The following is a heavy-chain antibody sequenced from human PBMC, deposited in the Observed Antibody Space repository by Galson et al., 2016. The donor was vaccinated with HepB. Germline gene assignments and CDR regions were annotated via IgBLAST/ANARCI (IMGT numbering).Heavy chain of an antibody. CDR3: ARRDSGWSLFDY. CDR1: GYIFTNYW. J-gene: IGHJ4*02. D-gene: IGHD6-19*01. CDR2: IYPRDSDT. Sequence: QSGAEVKKPGESLRISCKASGYIFTNYWIGWVRQMPGKGLEWMGIIYPRDSDTRYSPSFQGQVTISADKSTRTAYLQWSSLKASDTAMYYCARRDSGWSLFDYWGQGTLLTVSS. V-gene: IGHV5-51*01.